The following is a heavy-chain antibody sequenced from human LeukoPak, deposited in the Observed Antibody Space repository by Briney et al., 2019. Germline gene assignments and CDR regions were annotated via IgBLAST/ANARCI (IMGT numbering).Heavy chain of an antibody. J-gene: IGHJ5*02. Sequence: GGSLRLSCAASGFTYSSYGMHWVRKAQGKGLEWVAVIWYDGSNKYYADSVTGRFTISRDNSKNTLYLQMNSLRAEDTAVYYCARGRIAAAGTSWFDPWGQGTLVTVSS. CDR1: GFTYSSYG. CDR2: IWYDGSNK. CDR3: ARGRIAAAGTSWFDP. D-gene: IGHD6-13*01. V-gene: IGHV3-33*01.